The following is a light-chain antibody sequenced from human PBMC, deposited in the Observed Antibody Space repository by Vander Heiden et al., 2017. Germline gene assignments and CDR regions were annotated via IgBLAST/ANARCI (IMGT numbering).Light chain of an antibody. CDR3: QQSDSTLWT. V-gene: IGKV1-39*01. J-gene: IGKJ1*01. Sequence: DIQVTPFPSSLSSSVGDRVPITCLASQSISNYLNWYQQKPGKAPKLLIYAASSLQSGVPARFSGSGSGTDFTLTISSLQPEDVATYYCQQSDSTLWTFGQGTKVEIK. CDR1: QSISNY. CDR2: AAS.